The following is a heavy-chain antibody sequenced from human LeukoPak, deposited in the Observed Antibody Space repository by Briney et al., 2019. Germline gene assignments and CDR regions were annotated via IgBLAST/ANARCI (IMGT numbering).Heavy chain of an antibody. CDR2: ISSSSSYI. CDR1: GFTFNTYN. CDR3: ARLYDGSAYHADHFDY. Sequence: GGSLRLSCAGSGFTFNTYNMNWVRQAPGKGLEWVSSISSSSSYIYYADSVKGRFTISRDNAKNSLYLQMNSLRAEDTAVYYCARLYDGSAYHADHFDYWGQGTLVTVSS. J-gene: IGHJ4*02. D-gene: IGHD3-22*01. V-gene: IGHV3-21*01.